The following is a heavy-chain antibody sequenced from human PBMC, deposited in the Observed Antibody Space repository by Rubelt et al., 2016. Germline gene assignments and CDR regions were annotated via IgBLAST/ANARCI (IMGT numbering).Heavy chain of an antibody. V-gene: IGHV3-21*05. Sequence: EVQLVESGGGLVKPGGSLRLSCAASGFTFSSYSMNWVRQAPGKGLEWVSYISSSSSTIYYADSVKGLFTISRDNAKNVLYLQMNSLRAEVTAVYYWARESGVANLGNWFDPWGQGTLVTVSS. CDR1: GFTFSSYS. CDR3: ARESGVANLGNWFDP. J-gene: IGHJ5*02. CDR2: ISSSSSTI. D-gene: IGHD3-3*01.